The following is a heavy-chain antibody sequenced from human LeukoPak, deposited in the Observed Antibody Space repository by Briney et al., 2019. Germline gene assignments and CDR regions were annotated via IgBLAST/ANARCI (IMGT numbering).Heavy chain of an antibody. D-gene: IGHD2-21*02. CDR1: GYTFTSYY. CDR3: ARDLPLAYCGGDCYSDYYYGMDV. CDR2: INPSGGST. V-gene: IGHV1-46*01. Sequence: GASVKVFCKASGYTFTSYYMHWVRQAPGQGLEWMGIINPSGGSTSYAQKFQGRVTMTRDTSTSTVYMELSSLRSEDTAVYYCARDLPLAYCGGDCYSDYYYGMDVWGQGTTVTVSS. J-gene: IGHJ6*02.